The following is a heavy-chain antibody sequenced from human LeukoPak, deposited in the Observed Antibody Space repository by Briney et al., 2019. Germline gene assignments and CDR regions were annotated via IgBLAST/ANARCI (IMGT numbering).Heavy chain of an antibody. CDR1: GGSISGNSYY. CDR2: IYYSGIT. D-gene: IGHD1-26*01. CDR3: ARLGGRYSTPPGY. V-gene: IGHV4-39*01. J-gene: IGHJ4*02. Sequence: PSETLSLTCTVSGGSISGNSYYWGWIRQPPGKGLEWIGSIYYSGITYYNPSLKSRVTISVDTSKNQFSLKLSSVTAADTAVYYCARLGGRYSTPPGYWGQGTLVTVSS.